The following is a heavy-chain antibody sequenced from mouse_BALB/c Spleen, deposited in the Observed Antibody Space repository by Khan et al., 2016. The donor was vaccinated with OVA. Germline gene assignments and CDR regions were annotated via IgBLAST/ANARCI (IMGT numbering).Heavy chain of an antibody. V-gene: IGHV2-6-1*01. CDR2: MWSDGST. J-gene: IGHJ4*01. D-gene: IGHD2-10*01. Sequence: QVQLQQSGPGLVAPSQSLSITCTISGFSLTDYGVHWVRQPPGKGLEWLVLMWSDGSTTYNSALKSRLTISKDNSKSQVFLKMNSLQTDDTAMYFCARQPYYHYNVMDYWGQGTSGTGSS. CDR3: ARQPYYHYNVMDY. CDR1: GFSLTDYG.